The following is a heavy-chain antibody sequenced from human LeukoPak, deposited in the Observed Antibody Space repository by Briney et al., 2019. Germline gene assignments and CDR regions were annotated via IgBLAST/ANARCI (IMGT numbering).Heavy chain of an antibody. CDR1: GGSISSSSYY. Sequence: PSETLSLTCTVSGGSISSSSYYWGWIRQPPGKGLEWIGSIYYSGSTYYNPSLKSRVTISVDTSKNQFSLKLSSVTAADTAVYYCASLYYYGLGSYWGLTYYGMDVWGQGTTVTVSS. J-gene: IGHJ6*02. D-gene: IGHD3-10*01. CDR3: ASLYYYGLGSYWGLTYYGMDV. CDR2: IYYSGST. V-gene: IGHV4-39*01.